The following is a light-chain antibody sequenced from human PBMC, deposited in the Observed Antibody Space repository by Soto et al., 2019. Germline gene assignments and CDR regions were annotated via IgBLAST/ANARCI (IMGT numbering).Light chain of an antibody. V-gene: IGKV3-15*01. Sequence: EIVLTQSPGTLSLSPGERATLSCRASQSVSSDLAWYHQKPGQAPRLLIYDAYLRATGVPARFSGSGSGTEFTLTISSLQSEDFAVYYCQHYNNWPPITFGQGTRLEIK. CDR2: DAY. CDR3: QHYNNWPPIT. J-gene: IGKJ5*01. CDR1: QSVSSD.